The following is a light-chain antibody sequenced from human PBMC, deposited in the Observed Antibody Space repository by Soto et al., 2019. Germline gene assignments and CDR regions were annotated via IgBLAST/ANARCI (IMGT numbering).Light chain of an antibody. V-gene: IGLV2-8*01. CDR3: SSYAGNNNLL. CDR2: EVN. CDR1: SSDVGGYNY. Sequence: QSVLTQPRSVSGSPGQSVTISCTGTSSDVGGYNYVSWYQQHPGKAPKLMIYEVNKRPSGVPDRFSGSKSGNTASLTVSGLQAEDEADYYCSSYAGNNNLLFGGGTKLTVL. J-gene: IGLJ2*01.